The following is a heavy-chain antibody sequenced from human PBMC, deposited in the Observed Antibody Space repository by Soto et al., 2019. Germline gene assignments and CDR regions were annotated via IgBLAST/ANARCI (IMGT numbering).Heavy chain of an antibody. J-gene: IGHJ4*02. CDR1: GYVFTREW. D-gene: IGHD1-1*01. CDR2: IFPGDSET. CDR3: ARLGNGYPAY. Sequence: PGESLNISCKGSGYVFTREWIGGVRQMPEKGLEWMGIIFPGDSETRYRPPFQGQVIISADKSISTAYLQWSSLKASDTAMYYCARLGNGYPAYWGQGTLVTSPQ. V-gene: IGHV5-51*03.